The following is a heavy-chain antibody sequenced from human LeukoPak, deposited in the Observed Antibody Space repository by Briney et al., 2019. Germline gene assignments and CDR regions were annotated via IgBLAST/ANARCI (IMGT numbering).Heavy chain of an antibody. CDR1: GGSFSSYY. Sequence: SETLSLTCTVSGGSFSSYYWSWIRQPAGKGLECIGRIYISGSTSYNPSLKSRVTMSVDTSKNQFSLRLSSVTAADTAVYYCARGYSSGPQRGAFDIWGQGTMVTVSS. J-gene: IGHJ3*02. D-gene: IGHD6-19*01. CDR2: IYISGST. V-gene: IGHV4-4*07. CDR3: ARGYSSGPQRGAFDI.